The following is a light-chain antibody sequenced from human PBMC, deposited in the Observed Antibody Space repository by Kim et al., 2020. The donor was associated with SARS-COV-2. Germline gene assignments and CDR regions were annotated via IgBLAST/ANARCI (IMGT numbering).Light chain of an antibody. CDR1: SSNIGAGYD. CDR2: GNI. Sequence: QSVLTQPPSVSGAPGQRVTISCTGSSSNIGAGYDVHWYQQLPGTAPKLLIYGNINRPSGVPDRFSGSKSGTSASLAITGLQAEDEADYYCHSYDSSLSGWVFGGGTKLTVL. V-gene: IGLV1-40*01. CDR3: HSYDSSLSGWV. J-gene: IGLJ3*02.